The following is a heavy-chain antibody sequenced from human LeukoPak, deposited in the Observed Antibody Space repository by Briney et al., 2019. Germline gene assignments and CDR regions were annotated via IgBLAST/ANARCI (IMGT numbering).Heavy chain of an antibody. D-gene: IGHD3-22*01. V-gene: IGHV1-2*02. J-gene: IGHJ4*02. CDR1: GYTFTGYY. CDR3: AREVLGEYYYDSSGLHY. Sequence: AASVKVSCKASGYTFTGYYMHWVRQAPGQGLEWMGWINPNSGGTNYAQKFQGRVTMTRDTSISTAYMELSRLRSDDTAVYYCAREVLGEYYYDSSGLHYWGQGTLVPVSS. CDR2: INPNSGGT.